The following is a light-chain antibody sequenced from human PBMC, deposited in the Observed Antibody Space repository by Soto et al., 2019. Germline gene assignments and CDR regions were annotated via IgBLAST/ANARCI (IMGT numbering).Light chain of an antibody. CDR3: SSYRGSSTLVL. V-gene: IGLV2-14*01. J-gene: IGLJ2*01. CDR2: DVS. Sequence: QSALTQPASVSGSPGQSITISCTGTSSDIGGSNFVSWYQQHPGKAPKLMLRDVSIRPSGVSDRFSGSKSGNTASLTIFGLQPEDEADYFCSSYRGSSTLVLFGGGTKLTVL. CDR1: SSDIGGSNF.